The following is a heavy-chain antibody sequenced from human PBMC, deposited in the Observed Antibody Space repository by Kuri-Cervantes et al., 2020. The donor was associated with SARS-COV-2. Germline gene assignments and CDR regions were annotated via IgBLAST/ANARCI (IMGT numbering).Heavy chain of an antibody. D-gene: IGHD6-13*01. V-gene: IGHV3-30-3*01. CDR2: ISYDGSNK. CDR1: GFSFSNYA. J-gene: IGHJ4*02. CDR3: ARDRAAAGVYYSDY. Sequence: GESLKISCAASGFSFSNYAVHWVRQAPGEGLEWVAVISYDGSNKYYADSVKGRFTISRDNSKSTLYLQMNSLRAKDTAVYYCARDRAAAGVYYSDYWGQGTLVTVSS.